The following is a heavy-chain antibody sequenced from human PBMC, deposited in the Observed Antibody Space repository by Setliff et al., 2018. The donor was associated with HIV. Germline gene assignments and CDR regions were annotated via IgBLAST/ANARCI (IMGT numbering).Heavy chain of an antibody. CDR3: VRDPIEGSPDYFDY. CDR1: GFGFSSYV. Sequence: GGSLRLSCEVFGFGFSSYVLHWVRQAPGKGLEWVAVMSTGGGIKICADSVKGRFTISRDNSRNTLFLQMNNLRPEDTATYYCVRDPIEGSPDYFDYWGQGALVTVSS. V-gene: IGHV3-30-3*01. CDR2: MSTGGGIK. D-gene: IGHD1-26*01. J-gene: IGHJ4*02.